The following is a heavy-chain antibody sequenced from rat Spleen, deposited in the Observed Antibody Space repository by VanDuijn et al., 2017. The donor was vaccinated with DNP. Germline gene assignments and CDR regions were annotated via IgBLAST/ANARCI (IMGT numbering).Heavy chain of an antibody. CDR3: ARHGWGYYFDY. Sequence: EVQLVESGGGLVQPGRSLKLSCAASGFTFSDYNMAWVRQAPKKGLEWVATIIYDGSRTYYRDSVKGRFTISRDNAKSTLYLQMDSLRSEDTATYYCARHGWGYYFDYWGQGVMVTVSS. D-gene: IGHD1-7*01. CDR1: GFTFSDYN. CDR2: IIYDGSRT. V-gene: IGHV5-7*01. J-gene: IGHJ2*01.